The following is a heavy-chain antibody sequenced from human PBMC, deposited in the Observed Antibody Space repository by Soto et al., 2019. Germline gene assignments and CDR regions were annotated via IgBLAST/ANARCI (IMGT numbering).Heavy chain of an antibody. Sequence: ASVKVSCKASGGTFSSYAISWVRQAPGQGLEWMGGIIPIFGTANYAQKFQGRVTITADESTSTAYMELSSLRSEDTAVYYCARDLQDCSGGSCYSGWFAPWGQGTLVTVSS. V-gene: IGHV1-69*13. D-gene: IGHD2-15*01. CDR2: IIPIFGTA. CDR1: GGTFSSYA. CDR3: ARDLQDCSGGSCYSGWFAP. J-gene: IGHJ5*02.